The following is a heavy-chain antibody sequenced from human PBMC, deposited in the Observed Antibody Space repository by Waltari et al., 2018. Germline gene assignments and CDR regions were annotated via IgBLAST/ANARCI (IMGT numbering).Heavy chain of an antibody. CDR2: IRGSGGST. CDR1: CFTLTSYA. D-gene: IGHD6-19*01. CDR3: AKDSSGWEPFDY. J-gene: IGHJ4*02. V-gene: IGHV3-23*01. Sequence: EVQLLESGGGLVQPGGSLILPCAASCFTLTSYAMSWVRQAHGKGLEWFSAIRGSGGSTYYADSVKGRFTISRDNSKNTLYLQMNSLRAEDTAVYYCAKDSSGWEPFDYWGQGTLVTVSS.